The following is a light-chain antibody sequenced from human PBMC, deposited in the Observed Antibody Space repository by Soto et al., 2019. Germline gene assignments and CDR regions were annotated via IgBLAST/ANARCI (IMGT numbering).Light chain of an antibody. J-gene: IGLJ1*01. CDR3: CSYAGSSTPYV. CDR2: EVS. Sequence: QSVLTQPASVSWSPGQSITISCTGTSSDVGSYNLVSWYQQHPGKAPKLMIYEVSKRPSGVSNRFSGSKSGNTASLTISGLQAEDEADYYCCSYAGSSTPYVSGTGTMVTVL. V-gene: IGLV2-23*02. CDR1: SSDVGSYNL.